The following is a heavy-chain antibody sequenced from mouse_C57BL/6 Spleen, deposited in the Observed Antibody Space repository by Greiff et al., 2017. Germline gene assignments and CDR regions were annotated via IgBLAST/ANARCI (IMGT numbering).Heavy chain of an antibody. CDR3: ARGGSSPDY. V-gene: IGHV1-69*01. CDR1: GYTFTSYW. Sequence: QVQLQQPGAELVMPGASVKLSCKASGYTFTSYWMHWVKQRPGQGLEWIGEIDPSDSYTNYNQKFKGKSTLTVDKSSSTAYMQLSSLTSEDSAVYYCARGGSSPDYWGQGTTLTVSS. J-gene: IGHJ2*01. D-gene: IGHD1-1*01. CDR2: IDPSDSYT.